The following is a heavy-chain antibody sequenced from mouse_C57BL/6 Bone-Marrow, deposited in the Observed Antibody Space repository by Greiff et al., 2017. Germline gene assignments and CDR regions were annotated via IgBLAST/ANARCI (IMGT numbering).Heavy chain of an antibody. CDR3: ARHGGFSWFAY. Sequence: EVMLVESGGGLVKPGGSLKLSCAASGFTFSSYTMSWVRQTPEKRLEWVATISGGGGNTYYPDSVKGRFTISRDNAKNTLYLQMNSLRSEDTAWDDCARHGGFSWFAYWGQGTLVTVSA. V-gene: IGHV5-9*01. J-gene: IGHJ3*01. CDR1: GFTFSSYT. CDR2: ISGGGGNT.